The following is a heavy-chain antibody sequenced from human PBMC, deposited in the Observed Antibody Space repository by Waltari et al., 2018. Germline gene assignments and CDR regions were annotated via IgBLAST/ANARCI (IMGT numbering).Heavy chain of an antibody. V-gene: IGHV3-23*01. CDR2: ITGSGGST. D-gene: IGHD5-12*01. CDR1: GFTFSSYA. J-gene: IGHJ4*02. Sequence: EVQVLESGGGLVQPGGSLRLSCAASGFTFSSYAMTWVRQPPGKGLEWVSGITGSGGSTYYAGSVKGRFTISRDNSKNTLYLQMNSLRAEDTAVYYCAKVGDSGYAYAYYDHWGQGTLVTVSS. CDR3: AKVGDSGYAYAYYDH.